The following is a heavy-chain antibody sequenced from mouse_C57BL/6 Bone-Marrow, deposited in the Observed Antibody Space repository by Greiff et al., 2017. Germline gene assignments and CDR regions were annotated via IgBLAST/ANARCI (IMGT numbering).Heavy chain of an antibody. D-gene: IGHD2-10*02. CDR1: GYTFTSYW. J-gene: IGHJ2*01. V-gene: IGHV1-55*01. CDR2: IYPGSGRT. Sequence: VQLQQPGAELVKPGASVKMSCKASGYTFTSYWITWVKQRPGQGLEWIGDIYPGSGRTNYNEKFKSKAILTVDPSSSTAYMQLSSLTSEDSAVYYCAREREYGNYYFDYWGQGTTPTVSS. CDR3: AREREYGNYYFDY.